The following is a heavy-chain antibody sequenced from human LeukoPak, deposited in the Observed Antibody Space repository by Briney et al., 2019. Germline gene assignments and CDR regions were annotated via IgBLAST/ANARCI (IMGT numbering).Heavy chain of an antibody. V-gene: IGHV4-31*03. CDR2: IYYSGTA. CDR1: GGSISSGAYY. J-gene: IGHJ4*02. D-gene: IGHD3-16*01. Sequence: SETPSLTCTVSGGSISSGAYYWSWIRQHPGKGLEWIGYIYYSGTAHYNPSLKSRVTMSVDTSKNQFSLKLSSVTAADTAVYYCARVLRGTEYYLDNWGQGTLVTVSS. CDR3: ARVLRGTEYYLDN.